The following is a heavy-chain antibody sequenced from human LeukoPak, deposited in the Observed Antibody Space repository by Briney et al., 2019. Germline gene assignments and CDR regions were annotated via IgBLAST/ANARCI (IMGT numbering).Heavy chain of an antibody. V-gene: IGHV4-59*01. J-gene: IGHJ4*02. D-gene: IGHD6-13*01. CDR3: AREGIAPFDY. CDR1: GGSISSYY. Sequence: SETLSLTCTVSGGSISSYYWSWVRQPPGKGLEWIGYIYYSGTTNYNPSLKGRVTISVDTSKSQSSLKLSSVTAADTAVYYCAREGIAPFDYWGQGTLVTVSS. CDR2: IYYSGTT.